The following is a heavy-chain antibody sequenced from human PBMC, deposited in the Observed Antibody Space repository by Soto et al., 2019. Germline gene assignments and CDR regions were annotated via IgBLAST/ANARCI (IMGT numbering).Heavy chain of an antibody. CDR3: ARAGARTGELLWF. V-gene: IGHV4-59*02. J-gene: IGHJ4*02. Sequence: SETLSLTCTVSGGSVSTYYWSWIRQPPGKGLEWIGYIYYSGSTKYNPSLKSRVTISVDTSKNQFSLKLSSVTAADTAVYYCARAGARTGELLWFWGQGTLVTVS. D-gene: IGHD1-26*01. CDR2: IYYSGST. CDR1: GGSVSTYY.